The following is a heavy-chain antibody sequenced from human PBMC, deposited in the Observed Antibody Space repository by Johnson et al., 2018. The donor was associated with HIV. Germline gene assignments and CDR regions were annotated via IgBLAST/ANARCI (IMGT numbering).Heavy chain of an antibody. CDR2: MNWNGGST. J-gene: IGHJ3*02. CDR1: GFTFDDYG. D-gene: IGHD1-26*01. Sequence: VQLVESGGGVVRPGGSLRLSCAASGFTFDDYGLSWVRQAPGKGLEWVSGMNWNGGSTGYADSVKGRCTISRDNSKNTLYLQMNSLRAEDKAVYYCARVGAEDAFDIWGQGTMVTVSS. CDR3: ARVGAEDAFDI. V-gene: IGHV3-20*04.